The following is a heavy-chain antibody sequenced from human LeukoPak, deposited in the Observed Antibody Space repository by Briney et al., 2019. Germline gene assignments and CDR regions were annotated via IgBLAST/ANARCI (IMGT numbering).Heavy chain of an antibody. CDR2: ISSSSSTI. CDR3: ARDYCSSTSCYALDYYYYVDV. D-gene: IGHD2-2*01. CDR1: GFTFSSYS. Sequence: GGSLRLSCAASGFTFSSYSMNWVRQAPGKGLEWVSYISSSSSTIYYADSVKGRFTISRDNAKNSLYLQMNSLRAEDTAVYYCARDYCSSTSCYALDYYYYVDVWGKGTTVTVSS. J-gene: IGHJ6*03. V-gene: IGHV3-48*01.